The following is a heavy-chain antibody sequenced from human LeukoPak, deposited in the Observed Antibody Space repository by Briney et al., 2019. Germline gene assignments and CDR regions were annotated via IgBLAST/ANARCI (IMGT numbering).Heavy chain of an antibody. CDR1: GFGFTNAW. J-gene: IGHJ4*02. CDR3: TTDLGITMIRGVIVY. CDR2: IKSKGDGETT. Sequence: GGSLRLSCAASGFGFTNAWMSWVRQAPGKGLEWVGRIKSKGDGETTDYAACVKGRFTMSRDDAKATLYLQINSLITEDTAVYYCTTDLGITMIRGVIVYWGQGTLVTVSS. D-gene: IGHD3-10*01. V-gene: IGHV3-15*01.